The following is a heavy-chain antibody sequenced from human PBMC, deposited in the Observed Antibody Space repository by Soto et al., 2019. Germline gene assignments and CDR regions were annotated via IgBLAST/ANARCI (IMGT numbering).Heavy chain of an antibody. CDR2: IYPGDSDT. CDR1: GYSFTSYW. J-gene: IGHJ6*03. Sequence: PGESLKISCKGSGYSFTSYWIGWVRQMPGKGLEWMGIIYPGDSDTRYSPSFQGQVTISADKSISTAYLQWSSLKASDTAMYYCARIPVQTGSRLYYYMDVWGKGTTVTVSS. D-gene: IGHD3-10*01. V-gene: IGHV5-51*01. CDR3: ARIPVQTGSRLYYYMDV.